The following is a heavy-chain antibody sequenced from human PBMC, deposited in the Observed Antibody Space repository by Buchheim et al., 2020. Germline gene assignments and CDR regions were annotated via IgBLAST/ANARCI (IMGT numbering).Heavy chain of an antibody. J-gene: IGHJ5*02. D-gene: IGHD1-26*01. Sequence: EVQLVESGGDLVQPGGSLRLSCAASGFTFSPYYMHWVRQPPGKGLVWVSRINSDGSGTTYADSVKGRFTISRDNAKNTLYLQMNSLRVEDTAVYYCLCLGFESFPWGQGTL. V-gene: IGHV3-74*03. CDR2: INSDGSGT. CDR3: LCLGFESFP. CDR1: GFTFSPYY.